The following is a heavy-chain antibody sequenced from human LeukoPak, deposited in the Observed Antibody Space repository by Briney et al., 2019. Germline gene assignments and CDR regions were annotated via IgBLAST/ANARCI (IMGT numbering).Heavy chain of an antibody. CDR2: ISYDGSNK. V-gene: IGHV3-30-3*01. CDR1: GFTFSSYA. J-gene: IGHJ4*02. Sequence: GRSLRLSCAASGFTFSSYAMHWVRQAPGKGLEWVAVISYDGSNKYYADSVKGRFTISRGNSKNTLYLQMNSLRAEDTAVYYCARGASGWYSDYWGQGTLVTVSS. D-gene: IGHD6-19*01. CDR3: ARGASGWYSDY.